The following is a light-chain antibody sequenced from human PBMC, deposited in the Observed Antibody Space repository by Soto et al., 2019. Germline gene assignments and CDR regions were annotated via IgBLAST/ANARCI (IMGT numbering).Light chain of an antibody. CDR1: SSDVGSYNL. V-gene: IGLV2-23*01. J-gene: IGLJ2*01. Sequence: QSALTQPASVSGSPGQSSTISCTGTSSDVGSYNLVSWYQQHPGKAPKLMIYEGSKRPSGVSNRFSGSKSGNTASLTISGLQAEDEADYYCCSYAGSSTLFGGGTQLTVL. CDR2: EGS. CDR3: CSYAGSSTL.